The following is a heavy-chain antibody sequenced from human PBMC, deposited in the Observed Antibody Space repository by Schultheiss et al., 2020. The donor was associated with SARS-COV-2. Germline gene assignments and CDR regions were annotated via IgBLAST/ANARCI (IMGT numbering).Heavy chain of an antibody. V-gene: IGHV3-21*01. CDR2: ISSSSSDI. CDR3: ARHYNDLDV. Sequence: GGSLRLSCAASGFTFSSYGMHWVRQAPGKGLEWVSSISSSSSDIFYADSVKGRFTISRDNAKNSLYLQMNSLRAEDTAVYYCARHYNDLDVWGQGTTVTVSS. CDR1: GFTFSSYG. D-gene: IGHD3-10*01. J-gene: IGHJ6*02.